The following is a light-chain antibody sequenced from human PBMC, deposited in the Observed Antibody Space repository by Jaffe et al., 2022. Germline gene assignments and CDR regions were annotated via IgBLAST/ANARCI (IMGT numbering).Light chain of an antibody. J-gene: IGKJ1*01. CDR1: QSVSGTY. CDR3: QHSKT. CDR2: GAS. Sequence: EIVLTQSPGTLSLSPGERATLSCRASQSVSGTYLAWYQQIPGRAPRLLIYGASSRATGIPDRFSGSGSGTDFTLTISRLEPEDFAVYYCQHSKTFGQGTKVEIK. V-gene: IGKV3-20*01.